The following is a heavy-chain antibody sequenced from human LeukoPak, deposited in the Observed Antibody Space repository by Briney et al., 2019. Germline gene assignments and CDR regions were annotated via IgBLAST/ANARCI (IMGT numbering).Heavy chain of an antibody. CDR3: VKAITVSANFDC. D-gene: IGHD2-21*02. CDR2: ISSNGGNT. CDR1: GFTFSNYD. V-gene: IGHV3-64D*09. Sequence: PGGSLRLSCSASGFTFSNYDMYWVCQAPGKGLEYVSAISSNGGNTYYADSVKGRFTISRDNSKNTLYLQMSSLRTEDTAIYYCVKAITVSANFDCWGQGTLVTVSS. J-gene: IGHJ4*02.